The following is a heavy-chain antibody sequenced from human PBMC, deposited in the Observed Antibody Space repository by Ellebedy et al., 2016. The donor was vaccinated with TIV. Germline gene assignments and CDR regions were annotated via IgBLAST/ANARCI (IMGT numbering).Heavy chain of an antibody. V-gene: IGHV4-59*08. CDR2: IYYSGST. Sequence: MPSETLSLTCTVSGGSISSYYWSWIRQPPGKGLEWIGYIYYSGSTNYNPSLKSRVTISVDTSKNQFSLKLSSVTAADTAVYYCARKEGIAVAVSPFDYWGQGTLVTVS. D-gene: IGHD6-19*01. J-gene: IGHJ4*02. CDR1: GGSISSYY. CDR3: ARKEGIAVAVSPFDY.